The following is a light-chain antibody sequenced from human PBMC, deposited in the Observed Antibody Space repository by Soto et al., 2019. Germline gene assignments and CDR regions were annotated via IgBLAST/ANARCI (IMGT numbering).Light chain of an antibody. J-gene: IGKJ5*01. CDR3: QQYSVWPPPIT. CDR2: GAS. V-gene: IGKV3-15*01. Sequence: EIVMTQSPVTLSVSPGERATLSCRASHSVGSDLAWYQQKPGQAPRLLIYGASTRATGISDRFSGSGYGTEFTLTISSLQSEDFAVCYCQQYSVWPPPITFGQGTRLEIK. CDR1: HSVGSD.